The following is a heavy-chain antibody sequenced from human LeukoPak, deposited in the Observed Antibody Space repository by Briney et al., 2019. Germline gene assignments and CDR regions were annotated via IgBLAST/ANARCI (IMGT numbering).Heavy chain of an antibody. CDR1: GFSLSTSGVG. CDR2: IYWNDDK. Sequence: SGPTLVKPTQTLTLTCTFSGFSLSTSGVGVGWIRQPPGKALEWLALIYWNDDKRYSPSLKSRLTITKDTSKNQVVLTMTNMDPLDTATYYCAHRPGYCSSTSCLDYWGQGTLVTVSS. J-gene: IGHJ4*02. D-gene: IGHD2-2*01. V-gene: IGHV2-5*01. CDR3: AHRPGYCSSTSCLDY.